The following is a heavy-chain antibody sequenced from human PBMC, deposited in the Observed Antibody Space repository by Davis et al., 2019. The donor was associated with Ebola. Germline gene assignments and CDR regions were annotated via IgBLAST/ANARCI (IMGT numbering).Heavy chain of an antibody. CDR3: ARASYGGNSGLRY. Sequence: SETLSLTCAVYGASFSGYYWSWIRQPPGKGLEWIGEINHSGSTNYNPSLKSRVTISVDTSKNQFSLKLSSVTAADTAVYYCARASYGGNSGLRYWGQGTLVTVSS. CDR2: INHSGST. CDR1: GASFSGYY. J-gene: IGHJ4*02. D-gene: IGHD4-23*01. V-gene: IGHV4-34*01.